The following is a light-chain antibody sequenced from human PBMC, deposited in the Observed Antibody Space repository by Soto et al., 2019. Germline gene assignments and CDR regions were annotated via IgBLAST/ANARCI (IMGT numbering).Light chain of an antibody. CDR3: SSYTTSSTVV. Sequence: QSVLTQPASVSGSPGQSITISCTGTSSDVGGYNYVSWYQQHPGKAPKLTIYDVSNRPSGVSNRFSGSKSGNTASLTISGLQFEDEADYFCSSYTTSSTVVFGGGTKLTVL. CDR1: SSDVGGYNY. CDR2: DVS. J-gene: IGLJ2*01. V-gene: IGLV2-14*01.